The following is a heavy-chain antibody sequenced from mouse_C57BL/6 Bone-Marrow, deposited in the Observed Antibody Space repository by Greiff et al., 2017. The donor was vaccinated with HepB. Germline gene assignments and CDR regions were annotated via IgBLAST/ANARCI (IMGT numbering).Heavy chain of an antibody. J-gene: IGHJ3*01. CDR2: FYPRDGST. V-gene: IGHV1-78*01. Sequence: VKLMESDAELVKPGASVKISCKVSGYTFTDHTIHWMKQRPEQGLEWIGYFYPRDGSTNYSEKFKVKATLTAEQSSSTAYMQLNSLTSEDSAVYFCTRNYYGPWFVYWGHGTLVTVSA. CDR3: TRNYYGPWFVY. D-gene: IGHD1-1*01. CDR1: GYTFTDHT.